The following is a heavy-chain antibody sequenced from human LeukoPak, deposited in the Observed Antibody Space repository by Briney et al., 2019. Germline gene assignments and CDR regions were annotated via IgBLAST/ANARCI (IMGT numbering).Heavy chain of an antibody. CDR1: GFTFSSYS. CDR2: IISSSSYI. D-gene: IGHD2-2*01. CDR3: ARTRAPSNGRVLYYMDV. J-gene: IGHJ6*03. V-gene: IGHV3-21*01. Sequence: GGSLRLSCAASGFTFSSYSMNWVRQAPGKGLEWASSIISSSSYIYYADSVKGRFTISRDNAKNSLYLQMNSLRAEDTAVYYCARTRAPSNGRVLYYMDVWGKGTTVTVSS.